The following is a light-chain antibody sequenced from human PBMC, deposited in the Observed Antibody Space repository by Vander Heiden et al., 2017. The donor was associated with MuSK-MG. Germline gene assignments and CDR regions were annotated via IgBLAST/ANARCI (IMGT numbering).Light chain of an antibody. CDR3: QQSYSTPYT. CDR2: AAS. Sequence: DIQMTHSPSSLSASVGDRVTITCRASQSISNFLNWYQQRPGKAPNLLIYAASSLQSGVPSRFGGSRSGTAFTLTISSLQPEDFGTYYCQQSYSTPYTIGQGTKLEIK. CDR1: QSISNF. V-gene: IGKV1-39*01. J-gene: IGKJ2*01.